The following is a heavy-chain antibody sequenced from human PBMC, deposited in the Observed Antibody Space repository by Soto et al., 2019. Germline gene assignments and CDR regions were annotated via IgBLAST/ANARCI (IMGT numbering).Heavy chain of an antibody. Sequence: RASVKVSCKASGYTFTGYYMHWVRQAPGQGLEWMGWINPNSGGTNYAQKFQGWVTMTRDTSISTAYMELSRLRSDDTAVYYCARGGKRAYYDTSGYYYHYYYYRMDVWGQGTKVTVSS. D-gene: IGHD3-22*01. J-gene: IGHJ6*02. CDR3: ARGGKRAYYDTSGYYYHYYYYRMDV. CDR1: GYTFTGYY. CDR2: INPNSGGT. V-gene: IGHV1-2*04.